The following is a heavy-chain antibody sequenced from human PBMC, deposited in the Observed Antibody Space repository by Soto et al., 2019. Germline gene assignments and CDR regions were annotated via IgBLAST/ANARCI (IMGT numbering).Heavy chain of an antibody. CDR3: ATPHLVGAKGPRGY. CDR1: GYTLTELS. Sequence: GASVKVSCKVSGYTLTELSMHRVRQAPGKGLEWMGGFDPEDGETIYAQKFQGRVTMTEDASTDTAYMELSSLRSEDTAVYYCATPHLVGAKGPRGYWGQGTLVTVSS. V-gene: IGHV1-24*01. D-gene: IGHD1-26*01. J-gene: IGHJ4*02. CDR2: FDPEDGET.